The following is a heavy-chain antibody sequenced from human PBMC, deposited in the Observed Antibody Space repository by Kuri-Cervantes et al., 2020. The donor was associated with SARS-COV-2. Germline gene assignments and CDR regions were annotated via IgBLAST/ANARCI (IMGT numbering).Heavy chain of an antibody. CDR3: AEALESWYYYYYMGV. CDR1: GYTFTSYD. J-gene: IGHJ6*03. CDR2: MNPNSGNT. Sequence: ASVKVSCKASGYTFTSYDINWVRQATGQGLEWMGWMNPNSGNTGYAQKFQGRVTITRNTSISTAYMELSSLRSEDTAVYYCAEALESWYYYYYMGVWGKGTTVTVSS. D-gene: IGHD3-3*01. V-gene: IGHV1-8*03.